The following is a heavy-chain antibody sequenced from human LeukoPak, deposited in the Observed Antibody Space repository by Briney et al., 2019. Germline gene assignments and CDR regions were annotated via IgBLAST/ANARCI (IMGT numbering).Heavy chain of an antibody. CDR1: GFTFSNAW. Sequence: GESLRLSCAASGFTFSNAWMSWVRQAPGKGLEWVGRIKSKTDGGTTDYAAPVKGRFTISRDDSKNTLYLQMNSLKTEDTAVYYCTTRYSGYETYYYYYYMDVWGKGTTVTISS. J-gene: IGHJ6*03. CDR2: IKSKTDGGTT. CDR3: TTRYSGYETYYYYYYMDV. D-gene: IGHD5-12*01. V-gene: IGHV3-15*01.